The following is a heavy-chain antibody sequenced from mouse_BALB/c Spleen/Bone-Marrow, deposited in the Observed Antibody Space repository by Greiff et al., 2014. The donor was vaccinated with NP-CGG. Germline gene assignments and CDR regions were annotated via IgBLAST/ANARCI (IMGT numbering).Heavy chain of an antibody. CDR1: GFNIKDTY. V-gene: IGHV14-3*02. CDR3: ASYYYGSSRFAY. D-gene: IGHD1-1*01. Sequence: VHVKQSGAELVKPGASVKLSCTASGFNIKDTYMHWVKQRPEQGLEWIGRIDPANGNTKYDPKFQGKATITADTSSNTAYLQLSSLTSEDTAVYNCASYYYGSSRFAYWGQGTLVTVSA. CDR2: IDPANGNT. J-gene: IGHJ3*01.